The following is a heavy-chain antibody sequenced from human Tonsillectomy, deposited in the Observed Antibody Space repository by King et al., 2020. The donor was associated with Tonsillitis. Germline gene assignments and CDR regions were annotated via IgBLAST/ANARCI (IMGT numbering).Heavy chain of an antibody. D-gene: IGHD6-13*01. J-gene: IGHJ4*02. V-gene: IGHV3-48*02. Sequence: DVQLVESGGGLVQPGDSLRLSCAASGFILSSYAMNWVRQAPGKGLEWVSYISGSGSIIYYADSVKGRFTISRDSAKNSLYLQMNSLRDEDMAVYYCARDAGTNWYLDSWGLGTLVTVSS. CDR1: GFILSSYA. CDR2: ISGSGSII. CDR3: ARDAGTNWYLDS.